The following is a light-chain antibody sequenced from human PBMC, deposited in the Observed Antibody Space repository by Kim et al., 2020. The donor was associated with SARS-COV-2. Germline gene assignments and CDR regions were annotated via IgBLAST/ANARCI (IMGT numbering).Light chain of an antibody. CDR3: QQYGSSPNT. CDR2: DAY. V-gene: IGKV3-20*01. CDR1: QSIGGIY. Sequence: SPGQRATLSCRASQSIGGIYLAWYQQKPGQAPILLIYDAYSRATGIPDRFSGSGSGTAFTLTITRLEPEDFAVYYCQQYGSSPNTFGGGTKVDIK. J-gene: IGKJ4*01.